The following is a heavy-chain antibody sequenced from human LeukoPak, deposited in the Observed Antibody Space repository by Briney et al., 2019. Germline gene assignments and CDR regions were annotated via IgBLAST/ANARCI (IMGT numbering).Heavy chain of an antibody. CDR3: ARDHTVRGVIGY. CDR2: IWYDGGNK. J-gene: IGHJ4*02. V-gene: IGHV3-33*08. Sequence: GGSLRLSCAASGFTFSNYNMNWVRQAPGKGLEWVAVIWYDGGNKYYADSVKGRFTISRDNSKNTLYLQMNSLRAEDTAVYYCARDHTVRGVIGYWGQGTLVTVSS. D-gene: IGHD3-10*01. CDR1: GFTFSNYN.